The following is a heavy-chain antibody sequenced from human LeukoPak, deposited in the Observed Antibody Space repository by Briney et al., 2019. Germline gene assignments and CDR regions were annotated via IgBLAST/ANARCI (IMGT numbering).Heavy chain of an antibody. J-gene: IGHJ4*02. D-gene: IGHD6-13*01. V-gene: IGHV4-31*03. CDR1: GGSISSGGYS. CDR3: ARGVRSSSRPIDY. Sequence: PSETLSLTCTVSGGSISSGGYSWSWIRQHPGKGLEWIGYIYYSGSTYYNPSLKSRVTISVDTSKNQFSLKLSSVTAADTAVYYCARGVRSSSRPIDYWGQGTLVTVSS. CDR2: IYYSGST.